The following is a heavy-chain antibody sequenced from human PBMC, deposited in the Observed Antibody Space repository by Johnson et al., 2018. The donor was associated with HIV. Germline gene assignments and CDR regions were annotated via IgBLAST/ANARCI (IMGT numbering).Heavy chain of an antibody. J-gene: IGHJ3*02. CDR2: IYSGGST. V-gene: IGHV3-66*01. CDR1: GFTFSDYY. CDR3: ARATVESAFDI. D-gene: IGHD4-23*01. Sequence: VLLVESGGGLVKPGGSLRLSCVASGFTFSDYYMSWIRQAPGKGLEWVSVIYSGGSTYYADSVKGRFTISRDNAKNTLFLQMNSLRAEDTAVYYCARATVESAFDIWGQGTMVTVSS.